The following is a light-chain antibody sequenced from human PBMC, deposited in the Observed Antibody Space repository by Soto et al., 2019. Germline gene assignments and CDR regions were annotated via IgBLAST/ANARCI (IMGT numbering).Light chain of an antibody. CDR2: AVS. CDR3: YQYGLSPRT. J-gene: IGKJ1*01. V-gene: IGKV3-20*01. Sequence: EIRLTQFPGTLSLSPGERATLSCRASQSLKTNSIAWYQQKPGQAPRLLISAVSSRATDIPDRFNGGGSGTDFTLNISRLEPEDFAMYYCYQYGLSPRTFGQGTKVDIK. CDR1: QSLKTNS.